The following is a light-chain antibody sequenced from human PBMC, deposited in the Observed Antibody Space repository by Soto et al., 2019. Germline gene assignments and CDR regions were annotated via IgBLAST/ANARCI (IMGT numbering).Light chain of an antibody. CDR2: DVS. CDR1: SVDVGGYNF. Sequence: QSALTQARSVSGSPGQSVTISCTGTSVDVGGYNFVSWYQQHPGNAPKLMIFDVSQRPSGVPDRFSGSKSGNTASLTISGLQAEDEADYYCCSYGGSYTWVFGGGTKLTVL. J-gene: IGLJ3*02. V-gene: IGLV2-11*01. CDR3: CSYGGSYTWV.